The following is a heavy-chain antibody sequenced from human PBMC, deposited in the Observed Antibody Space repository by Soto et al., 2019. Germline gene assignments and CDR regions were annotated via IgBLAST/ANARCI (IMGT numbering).Heavy chain of an antibody. D-gene: IGHD3-22*01. Sequence: SETLSLTCAVYGGSFSGYCWSWIRQPPGKGLEWIGEINHSGSTNYNPSLKSRVTISVDTSKNQFSLKLSSVTAADTAVYYCARDIGGYYDSSSYANWGQGTLVTVSS. J-gene: IGHJ4*02. V-gene: IGHV4-34*01. CDR2: INHSGST. CDR1: GGSFSGYC. CDR3: ARDIGGYYDSSSYAN.